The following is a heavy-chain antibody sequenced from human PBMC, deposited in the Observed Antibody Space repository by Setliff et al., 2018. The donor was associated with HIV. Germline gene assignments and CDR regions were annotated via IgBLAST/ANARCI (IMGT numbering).Heavy chain of an antibody. CDR3: ARDRENYYDSTGAFDI. J-gene: IGHJ3*02. Sequence: SETLSLTCTVSGGSISSGDYYWSWIRQPPGKGLEWIGYIYYSGSTYYNPSLKSRVTISVDTSKNQFSLKLSSVTAADTAVYYCARDRENYYDSTGAFDIWGQGTMVTVSS. CDR1: GGSISSGDYY. V-gene: IGHV4-30-4*08. CDR2: IYYSGST. D-gene: IGHD3-22*01.